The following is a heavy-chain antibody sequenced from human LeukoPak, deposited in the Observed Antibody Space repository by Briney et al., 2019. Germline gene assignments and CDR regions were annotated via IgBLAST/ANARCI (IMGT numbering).Heavy chain of an antibody. D-gene: IGHD3-10*01. CDR1: GFTFSSYA. V-gene: IGHV3-23*01. CDR2: ISGSGGST. J-gene: IGHJ4*02. Sequence: PGGSLRLSCAASGFTFSSYAMSWVRQAPGKGLEWVSAISGSGGSTYYADSVKGRFTISRDNSKNTLYLQMNSLRAEDTAVYYCAKDPRDYYYGSGSCFDYWGQGTLVTVSS. CDR3: AKDPRDYYYGSGSCFDY.